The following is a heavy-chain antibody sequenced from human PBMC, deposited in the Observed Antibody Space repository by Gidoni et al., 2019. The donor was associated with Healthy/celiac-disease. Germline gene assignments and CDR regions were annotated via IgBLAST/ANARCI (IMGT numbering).Heavy chain of an antibody. CDR3: AKSDAVAGPKLY. CDR2: ISGSGGST. V-gene: IGHV3-23*01. D-gene: IGHD6-19*01. CDR1: GFTFSSSA. J-gene: IGHJ4*02. Sequence: EVQLLESGGGLVQPGGSLRLSCAASGFTFSSSAMSWVRQAPGKGLDWVSAISGSGGSTYYADSVKGRFTISRDNSKNTLYLQMNSLRAEDTAVYYCAKSDAVAGPKLYWGQGTLVTVSS.